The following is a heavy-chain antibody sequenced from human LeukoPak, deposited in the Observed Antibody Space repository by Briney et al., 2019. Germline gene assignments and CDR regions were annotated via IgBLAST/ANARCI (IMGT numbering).Heavy chain of an antibody. Sequence: PSETLSLTCTVSGGSISSSSYYWSWIRQPPGKGLEWIAYIYYTGSTNYNPSLKSRVTISVDTSKNQFSLKLSSVTAADTAVYYCARLGGSGSYYRVMDVWGKGTTVTVSS. CDR3: ARLGGSGSYYRVMDV. V-gene: IGHV4-61*05. D-gene: IGHD3-10*01. CDR2: IYYTGST. J-gene: IGHJ6*03. CDR1: GGSISSSSYY.